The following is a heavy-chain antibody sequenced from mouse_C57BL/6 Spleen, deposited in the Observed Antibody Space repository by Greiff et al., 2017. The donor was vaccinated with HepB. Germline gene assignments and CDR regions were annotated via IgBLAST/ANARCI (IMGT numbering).Heavy chain of an antibody. CDR1: GYTFTDYY. CDR2: INPNNGGT. CDR3: ARVDYSNLYAMDY. D-gene: IGHD2-5*01. V-gene: IGHV1-26*01. Sequence: EVQLQQSGPELVKPGASVKISCKASGYTFTDYYMNWVKQSHGKSLEWIGDINPNNGGTSYNQKFKGKATLTVDKSSSTAYMELRSLTSEDSAVYYCARVDYSNLYAMDYWGQGTSVTVSS. J-gene: IGHJ4*01.